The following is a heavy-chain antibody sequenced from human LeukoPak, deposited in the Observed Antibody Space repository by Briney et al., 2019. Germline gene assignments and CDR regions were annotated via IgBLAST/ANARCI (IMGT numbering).Heavy chain of an antibody. J-gene: IGHJ6*03. V-gene: IGHV4-39*01. CDR1: GGSISSSSYY. CDR2: IYYSGST. Sequence: SETLSLTCTVSGGSISSSSYYWGWIRQPPGKGLGWIGSIYYSGSTYYNPSLKSRVTISVDTSKNQFSLKLSSVTAADTAVYYCARHPWVRKQLVRVYYYYYMDVWGKGTTVTVSS. CDR3: ARHPWVRKQLVRVYYYYYMDV. D-gene: IGHD6-6*01.